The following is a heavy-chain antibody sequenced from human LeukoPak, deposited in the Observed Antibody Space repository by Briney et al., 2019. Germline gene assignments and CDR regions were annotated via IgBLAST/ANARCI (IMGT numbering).Heavy chain of an antibody. D-gene: IGHD3-10*01. V-gene: IGHV1-2*02. J-gene: IGHJ5*02. CDR1: GYTFTGYY. Sequence: ASVKVSCKASGYTFTGYYMHWVRQAPGQGLEWMGWINPNSGGTNYAQKFQGRVTMTRDTSISTAYMELSRLRSDDTAVDYCARDRRDYYGSGSYHWFDPWGQGTLVTVSS. CDR2: INPNSGGT. CDR3: ARDRRDYYGSGSYHWFDP.